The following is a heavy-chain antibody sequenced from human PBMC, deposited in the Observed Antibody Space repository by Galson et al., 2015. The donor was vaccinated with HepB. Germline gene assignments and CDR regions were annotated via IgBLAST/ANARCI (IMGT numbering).Heavy chain of an antibody. CDR3: AGGGLVRGALGWIDP. CDR2: TYYRSKWYI. J-gene: IGHJ5*02. D-gene: IGHD3-16*02. V-gene: IGHV6-1*01. CDR1: GDSVSSYSAG. Sequence: CAISGDSVSSYSAGWNWIRQSPSRGLEWLGRTYYRSKWYIDYAVSVNGRISITPDTSRNQFSLQLSSVTPEDTAIYYCAGGGLVRGALGWIDPWGPGILVTCSS.